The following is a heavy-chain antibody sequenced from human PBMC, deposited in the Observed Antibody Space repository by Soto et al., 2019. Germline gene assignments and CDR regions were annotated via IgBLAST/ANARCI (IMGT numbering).Heavy chain of an antibody. CDR1: GGSISSRGYY. CDR2: IYYSGST. D-gene: IGHD3-22*01. CDR3: ARIPHDSGPS. Sequence: PSETLSLTCTVSGGSISSRGYYWGWIRQPPGKGLEWIGTIYYSGSTYYNPSLKSRVTISVDTSKNQFSLKLSSVTAADTAVYYCARIPHDSGPSWGQGTMVTVSS. V-gene: IGHV4-39*01. J-gene: IGHJ3*01.